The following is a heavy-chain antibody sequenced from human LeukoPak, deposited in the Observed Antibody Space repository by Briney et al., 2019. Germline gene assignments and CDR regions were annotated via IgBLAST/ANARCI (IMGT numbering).Heavy chain of an antibody. V-gene: IGHV1-69*05. J-gene: IGHJ5*02. D-gene: IGHD4-11*01. CDR1: GGTFSSYA. CDR3: ARLYSNRNWFDP. CDR2: IIPIFGTA. Sequence: ASVKVSCKASGGTFSSYAISWVRQAPGQGLEWMGGIIPIFGTANYAQKFQGRVTITTDESTSTAYMELSSLRSEDTAVYYCARLYSNRNWFDPWGQGTLVTVSS.